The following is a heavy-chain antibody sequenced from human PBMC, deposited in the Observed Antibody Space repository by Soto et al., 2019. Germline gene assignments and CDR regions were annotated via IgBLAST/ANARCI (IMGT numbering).Heavy chain of an antibody. Sequence: EVQLVESGGGLVQPGGSLRLSCAASGFTFSSYSMNWVRQAPGKGLEWVSYISTTSSTIYYADSVKGRFTISRDNAKNSLYLQMNSLRYDDTAVYYCARDQVEYSFYTYYFDYWGQGTLVTVSS. J-gene: IGHJ4*02. D-gene: IGHD6-6*01. CDR2: ISTTSSTI. V-gene: IGHV3-48*02. CDR3: ARDQVEYSFYTYYFDY. CDR1: GFTFSSYS.